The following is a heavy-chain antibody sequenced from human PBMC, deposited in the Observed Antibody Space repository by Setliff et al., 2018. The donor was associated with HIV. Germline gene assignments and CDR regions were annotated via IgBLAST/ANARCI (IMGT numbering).Heavy chain of an antibody. CDR3: ARGALLAVFDFDY. D-gene: IGHD3-10*01. V-gene: IGHV1-3*01. Sequence: GASVKVSCKASGYTFTTYSMHWVRQAPGQSLEWMGWINVGKGDTKYSQEFQGRITITRDTSANTAYMELGSLRPDDTAVYFCARGALLAVFDFDYWGHGTLVTVSS. CDR2: INVGKGDT. J-gene: IGHJ4*01. CDR1: GYTFTTYS.